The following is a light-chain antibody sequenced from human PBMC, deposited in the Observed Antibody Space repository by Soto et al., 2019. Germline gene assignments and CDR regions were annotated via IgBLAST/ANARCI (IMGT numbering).Light chain of an antibody. CDR1: SGSVSTSNY. J-gene: IGLJ3*02. Sequence: QAVVTQEPSFSVSPGGTVTLTCGLTSGSVSTSNYPSWYQQTPGQTLRTLIYSTNFRSSGVPDRFSGSILGNKAALTITGAQADDESDYYCVLSLPRGVWEFGGGTKVTVL. V-gene: IGLV8-61*01. CDR3: VLSLPRGVWE. CDR2: STN.